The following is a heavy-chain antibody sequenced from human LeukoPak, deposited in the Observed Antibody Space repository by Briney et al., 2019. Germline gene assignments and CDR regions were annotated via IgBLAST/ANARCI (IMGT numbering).Heavy chain of an antibody. Sequence: SETLSLTCAVYGGSFSGYYWSWIRQPPGKGLEWIGEINHSGSTNYNPSLKSRVTISVDTSKNQFSLKLSSVTAADTAVYYCAGVAVAGLLDHWGQGTLVTVSS. CDR1: GGSFSGYY. CDR2: INHSGST. J-gene: IGHJ4*02. CDR3: AGVAVAGLLDH. D-gene: IGHD6-19*01. V-gene: IGHV4-34*01.